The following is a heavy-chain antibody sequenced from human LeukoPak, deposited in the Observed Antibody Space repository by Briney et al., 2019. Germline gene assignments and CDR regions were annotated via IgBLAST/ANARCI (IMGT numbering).Heavy chain of an antibody. V-gene: IGHV1-69*06. CDR2: IIPIFGTA. Sequence: SVKVSCKVSGYTLTELSVHWVRQAPGQGLEWMGGIIPIFGTANYAQKFQGRVTITADKSTSTAYMELSSLRSEDTAVYYCARRRDGYNSARGLRRYYYYYYMDVWGKGTTVAVSS. CDR1: GYTLTELS. D-gene: IGHD5-24*01. CDR3: ARRRDGYNSARGLRRYYYYYYMDV. J-gene: IGHJ6*03.